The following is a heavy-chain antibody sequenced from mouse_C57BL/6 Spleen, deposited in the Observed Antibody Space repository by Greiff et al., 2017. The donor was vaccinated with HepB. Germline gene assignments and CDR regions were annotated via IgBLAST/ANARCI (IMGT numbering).Heavy chain of an antibody. V-gene: IGHV1-82*01. J-gene: IGHJ4*01. CDR1: GYAFSSSW. D-gene: IGHD2-4*01. CDR3: ARNYDYPHYYAMDY. CDR2: IYPGDGDT. Sequence: VQGVESGPELVKPGASVKISCKASGYAFSSSWMNWVKQRPGKGLEWIGRIYPGDGDTNYNGKFKGKATLTADKSSSTAYMQLSSLTSEDSAVYFCARNYDYPHYYAMDYWGQGTSVTVSS.